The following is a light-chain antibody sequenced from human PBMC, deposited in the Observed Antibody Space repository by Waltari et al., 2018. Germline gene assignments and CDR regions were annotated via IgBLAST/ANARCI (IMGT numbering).Light chain of an antibody. CDR3: QHYNSYSWT. Sequence: DIQMTQSPSTLSASVGDRVTITCRASQSISSWLAWYQQKPGKAPKLLIYKASSLESGVPSRFTGSGSGTQYTLTISILQHDDYATYYCQHYNSYSWTFGQGTKLEIK. J-gene: IGKJ1*01. V-gene: IGKV1-5*03. CDR1: QSISSW. CDR2: KAS.